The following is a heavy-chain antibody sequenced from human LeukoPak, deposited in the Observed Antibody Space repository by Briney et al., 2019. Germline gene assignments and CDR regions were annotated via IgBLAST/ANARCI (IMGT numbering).Heavy chain of an antibody. J-gene: IGHJ2*01. CDR2: IFYSGST. D-gene: IGHD6-13*01. V-gene: IGHV4-39*07. Sequence: SETLSLTCTVSGGSISTSNYYWGWLRQPPGKGLEWFGNIFYSGSTYYSPSLRSRVTISVDTSKNQFSLELSSVTAADTAVYYCARVYYSNSYDYWYFDLWGGGTLVTVSS. CDR1: GGSISTSNYY. CDR3: ARVYYSNSYDYWYFDL.